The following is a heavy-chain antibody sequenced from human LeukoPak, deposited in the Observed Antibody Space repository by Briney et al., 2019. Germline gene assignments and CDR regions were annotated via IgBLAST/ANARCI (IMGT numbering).Heavy chain of an antibody. CDR3: ARSPRFLEWLLSDDAFDI. CDR2: ITPIFGTA. J-gene: IGHJ3*02. V-gene: IGHV1-69*13. D-gene: IGHD3-3*01. Sequence: SVKVSCKASGGTISRFTISWVRQAPGQGFEWMGGITPIFGTANFAQKFQGRVTITADESTSTAYMELSSLRSEDTAVYYCARSPRFLEWLLSDDAFDIWGQGTMVTVSS. CDR1: GGTISRFT.